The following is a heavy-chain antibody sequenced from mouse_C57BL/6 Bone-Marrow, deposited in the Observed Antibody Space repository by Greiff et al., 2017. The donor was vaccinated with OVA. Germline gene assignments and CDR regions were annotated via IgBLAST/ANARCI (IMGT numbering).Heavy chain of an antibody. CDR2: INPNNGGT. CDR1: GYTFTDYN. CDR3: ARNLYYGSSYDWYFDV. Sequence: EVQVVESGPELVKPGASVKMSCKASGYTFTDYNMHWVKQSHGKSLEWIGYINPNNGGTGYNQKFKGKATLTVNKSSSTAYMELRSLTSEDSAVYYCARNLYYGSSYDWYFDVWGTGTTVTVSS. D-gene: IGHD1-1*01. J-gene: IGHJ1*03. V-gene: IGHV1-22*01.